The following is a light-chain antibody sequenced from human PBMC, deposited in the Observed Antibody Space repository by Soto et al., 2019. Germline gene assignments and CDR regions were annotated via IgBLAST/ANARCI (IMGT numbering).Light chain of an antibody. Sequence: DIQMTHSPSTLSASVGDSVTITCRASQSXXXXXAWYQQKPGKAPKLLIYKASSLESGVPSRFSGSGSGTDFTLTISSLQHEDFATYFCQQSYSPPRTFGQGTKVDIK. V-gene: IGKV1-5*03. CDR1: QSXXXX. CDR2: KAS. CDR3: QQSYSPPRT. J-gene: IGKJ1*01.